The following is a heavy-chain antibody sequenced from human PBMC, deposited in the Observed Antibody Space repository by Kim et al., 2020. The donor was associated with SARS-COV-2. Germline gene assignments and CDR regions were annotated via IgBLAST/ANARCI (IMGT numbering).Heavy chain of an antibody. D-gene: IGHD3-16*01. CDR1: GDSVSSNTAA. CDR2: TYYRSKWYN. CDR3: ARDHWDLGNWYLDL. J-gene: IGHJ2*01. V-gene: IGHV6-1*01. Sequence: SQTLSLTCAISGDSVSSNTAAWNWIRQSPSRGLEWLGRTYYRSKWYNDYAVSVKGRITINPDTSKNQFSLQLNSVTPEDTAVYYCARDHWDLGNWYLDLWGRGTLVAVSS.